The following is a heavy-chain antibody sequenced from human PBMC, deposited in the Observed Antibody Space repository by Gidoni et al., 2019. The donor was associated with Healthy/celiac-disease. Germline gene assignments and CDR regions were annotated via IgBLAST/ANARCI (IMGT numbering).Heavy chain of an antibody. CDR3: ARDSEQLAPTYYFDY. J-gene: IGHJ4*02. CDR1: GFTFSSYS. CDR2: ISSSSSYI. V-gene: IGHV3-21*01. D-gene: IGHD6-6*01. Sequence: EVQLVESGGGLVKPGGFLRLSCAASGFTFSSYSMNWVRQAPGKGLEWVSSISSSSSYISYADSVKGRFTISRDNNKNSLYLQMNSLRAEDTAVYYCARDSEQLAPTYYFDYWGQGTLVTVSS.